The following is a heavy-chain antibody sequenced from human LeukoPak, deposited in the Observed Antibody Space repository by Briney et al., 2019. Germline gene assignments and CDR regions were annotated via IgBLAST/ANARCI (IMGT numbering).Heavy chain of an antibody. D-gene: IGHD1-7*01. V-gene: IGHV3-48*03. CDR2: ISSSGSAI. J-gene: IGHJ3*02. Sequence: GGSLRLSCAASGFTFSSYEMNWVRQAPGKGLEWVSYISSSGSAIYYAESVKGRFTISRDNAKNSLYLQMNSLRAEDTAVYYCARDSGNYLDAFDIWGQGTMVTVSS. CDR1: GFTFSSYE. CDR3: ARDSGNYLDAFDI.